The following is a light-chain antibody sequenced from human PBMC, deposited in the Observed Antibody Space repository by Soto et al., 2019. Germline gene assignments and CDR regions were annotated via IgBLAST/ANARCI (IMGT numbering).Light chain of an antibody. CDR2: GAS. CDR3: QQYNNWPPWT. CDR1: QSVSSY. V-gene: IGKV3-15*01. J-gene: IGKJ1*01. Sequence: EIVLTQSPGTLSLSPGERATLSCRASQSVSSYLAWYQQKPGQAPRLLIYGASTRATGFPARFSGNGSGTEFTLTISSLQSEDFAVYYCQQYNNWPPWTFGQGTKVDIK.